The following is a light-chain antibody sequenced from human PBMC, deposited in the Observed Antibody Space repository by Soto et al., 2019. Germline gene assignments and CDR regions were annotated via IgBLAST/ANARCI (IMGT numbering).Light chain of an antibody. V-gene: IGKV1-5*01. J-gene: IGKJ1*01. CDR3: HQYNYYRPT. CDR1: QPIRTW. Sequence: DIQVTQSPSTPSASVGDRVTITCRASQPIRTWLAWYQEKPGKAPKLLIYDASSLEGGVPSRFSGSGSGTEFTLTISSLQPDDFATYYCHQYNYYRPTFGQGTKVDIK. CDR2: DAS.